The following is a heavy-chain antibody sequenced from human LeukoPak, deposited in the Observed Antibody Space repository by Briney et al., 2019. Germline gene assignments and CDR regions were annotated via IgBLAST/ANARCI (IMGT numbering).Heavy chain of an antibody. D-gene: IGHD2-15*01. CDR1: GFTFSNYA. Sequence: PGGSLRLSCAASGFTFSNYAMHWVRQAPGKGPEWVAVMSYDGTNKYYADSVKGRFTISRDNSKNTLYLQMNSLRAEDTAVYYCARERVVVVATTYYYYGMDVWGKGTTVTVSS. V-gene: IGHV3-30*04. CDR2: MSYDGTNK. CDR3: ARERVVVVATTYYYYGMDV. J-gene: IGHJ6*04.